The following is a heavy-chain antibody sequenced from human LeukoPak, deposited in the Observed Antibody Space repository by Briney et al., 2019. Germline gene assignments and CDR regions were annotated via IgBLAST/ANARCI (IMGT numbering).Heavy chain of an antibody. V-gene: IGHV4-59*01. CDR3: ARHYDSGTYPLDY. D-gene: IGHD3-10*01. CDR1: GGSIRSYY. CDR2: IYYSGST. Sequence: SETLSLTCTVSGGSIRSYYWSWIRQPPGKGLEGIGNIYYSGSTNYNPSLKSRVTMSVDSSKNQFSLKVSSVTAADTAVYYCARHYDSGTYPLDYWGQGTLVTVSS. J-gene: IGHJ4*02.